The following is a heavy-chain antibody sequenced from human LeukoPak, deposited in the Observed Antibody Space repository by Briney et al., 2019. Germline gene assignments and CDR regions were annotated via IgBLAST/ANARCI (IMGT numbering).Heavy chain of an antibody. CDR1: GYSLSDFS. CDR3: ARDVTGSYAVGGAFDI. Sequence: ASVKVSCKASGYSLSDFSLYWVRQAPGQGLEWVGWINPNSGGTEYAQKFQGRVTMTSDTSISTAYMDLSGLRVDDTAVYYCARDVTGSYAVGGAFDIWGQGTMVTVSS. V-gene: IGHV1-2*02. CDR2: INPNSGGT. D-gene: IGHD1-26*01. J-gene: IGHJ3*02.